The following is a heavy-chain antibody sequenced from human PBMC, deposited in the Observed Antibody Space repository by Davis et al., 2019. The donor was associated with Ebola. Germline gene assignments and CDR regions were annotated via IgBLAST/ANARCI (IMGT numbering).Heavy chain of an antibody. CDR2: ISSSSSYI. J-gene: IGHJ6*02. CDR3: ASVVAATRYGMDV. D-gene: IGHD2-15*01. Sequence: GESLKISCAASGFTFSSYSMNWVRQAPGKGLEWVSSISSSSSYIYYADSVKGRFTISRDNAKNSLYLQMNSLRAEDTAVYYCASVVAATRYGMDVWGQGTTVTVSS. CDR1: GFTFSSYS. V-gene: IGHV3-21*01.